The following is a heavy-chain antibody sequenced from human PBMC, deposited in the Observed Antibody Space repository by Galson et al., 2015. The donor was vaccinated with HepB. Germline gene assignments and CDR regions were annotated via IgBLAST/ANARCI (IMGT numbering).Heavy chain of an antibody. D-gene: IGHD3-16*01. J-gene: IGHJ3*02. CDR2: ISSDGSKK. Sequence: SLRLSCAASGFTFSSYAMYWVRQAPGKGLQWVAVISSDGSKKYYADSVKGRFTISRDNFKNTLYLQMNSLRAEDTAVYYCAREWGDAFDIWGQGTMVTVSS. CDR1: GFTFSSYA. CDR3: AREWGDAFDI. V-gene: IGHV3-30*04.